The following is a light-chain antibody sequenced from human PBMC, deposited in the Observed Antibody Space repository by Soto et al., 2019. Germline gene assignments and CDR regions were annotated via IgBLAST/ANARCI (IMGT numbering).Light chain of an antibody. CDR2: EVR. CDR1: SSDVGGYNH. CDR3: CSYTSSSIRV. J-gene: IGLJ3*02. V-gene: IGLV2-14*01. Sequence: QSALTQPASVSGSPGQSITISCTGTSSDVGGYNHVSWYQQHPGKAPKLIIYEVRNRPSGVFNRLSGSKSGNTASLTISGLQADDEADYYCCSYTSSSIRVFGGGTKLTV.